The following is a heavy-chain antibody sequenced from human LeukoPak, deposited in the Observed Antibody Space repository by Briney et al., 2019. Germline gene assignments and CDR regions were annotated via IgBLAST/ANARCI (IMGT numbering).Heavy chain of an antibody. CDR3: ARDLRGNTAMEYYYYGMDV. CDR2: ISYDGSNK. J-gene: IGHJ6*02. V-gene: IGHV3-30-3*01. CDR1: GFRFDDYA. Sequence: GGSLRLSCAASGFRFDDYAMHWVRQAPGKGLEWVAVISYDGSNKYYADSVKGRFTISRDNSKNTLYLQMNSLRAEDTAVYYCARDLRGNTAMEYYYYGMDVWGQGTTVTVSS. D-gene: IGHD5-18*01.